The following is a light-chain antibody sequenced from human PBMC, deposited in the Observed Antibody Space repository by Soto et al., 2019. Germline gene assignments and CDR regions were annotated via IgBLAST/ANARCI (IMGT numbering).Light chain of an antibody. V-gene: IGKV3-15*01. J-gene: IGKJ1*01. CDR3: QQYNNWPPAT. CDR2: GAS. Sequence: EIVMTQSPATLSVSPGERATLSCRASQSVSSNLAWYQQNPGQAPRLLIYGASTRATGIPARFSGSGSGTEFTLTISSLQSEDFAVYYCQQYNNWPPATFGQGTKVDIK. CDR1: QSVSSN.